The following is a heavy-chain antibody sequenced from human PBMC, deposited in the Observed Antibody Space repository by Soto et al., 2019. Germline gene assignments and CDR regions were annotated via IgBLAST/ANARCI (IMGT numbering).Heavy chain of an antibody. CDR3: ARDRGVTYYFDY. J-gene: IGHJ4*02. CDR2: IWYDGSNK. V-gene: IGHV3-33*01. Sequence: QVQLVESGGGVVQPGRSLRLSCAASGFTFSSYGMHWVRQAPGKGLEWVAVIWYDGSNKYYADSVKGRFTISRDNSKNTLYLQMNSLRAKDTAVYYCARDRGVTYYFDYWGQGTLVTVSS. D-gene: IGHD5-18*01. CDR1: GFTFSSYG.